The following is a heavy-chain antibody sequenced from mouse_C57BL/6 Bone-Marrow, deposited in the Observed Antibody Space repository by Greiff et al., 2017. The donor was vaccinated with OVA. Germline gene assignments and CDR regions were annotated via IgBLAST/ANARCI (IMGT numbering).Heavy chain of an antibody. CDR2: IDPSDSYT. Sequence: QVQLQQPGAELVMPGASVKLSCKASGYTFTSYWMHWVKQRPGQGLEWIGEIDPSDSYTNYNQKFKGKSTLTVDKSSSTAYMQLSSLTSEDSAVYYCARSEAYYSNYVAWFAYWGQGTLVTVSA. D-gene: IGHD2-5*01. CDR1: GYTFTSYW. V-gene: IGHV1-69*01. CDR3: ARSEAYYSNYVAWFAY. J-gene: IGHJ3*01.